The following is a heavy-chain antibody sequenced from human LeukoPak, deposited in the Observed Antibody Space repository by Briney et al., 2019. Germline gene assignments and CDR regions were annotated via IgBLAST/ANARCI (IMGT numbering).Heavy chain of an antibody. D-gene: IGHD1-7*01. CDR2: IYYGGST. Sequence: SETLSLTCTVSGGSISSYYWSWIRRPPGKGLEWIGYIYYGGSTNYNPSLKSRVTISVDTSKNQFSLKLSSVTAADTAVYYCATGGGITAFDIWGQGTMVTVSS. J-gene: IGHJ3*02. CDR1: GGSISSYY. V-gene: IGHV4-59*08. CDR3: ATGGGITAFDI.